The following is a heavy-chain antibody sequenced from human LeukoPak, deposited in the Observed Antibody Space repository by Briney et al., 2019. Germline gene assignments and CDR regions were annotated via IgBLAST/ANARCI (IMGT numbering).Heavy chain of an antibody. CDR1: GGSISSYY. CDR2: ISYSGST. CDR3: ARRGSSSWVYFDY. V-gene: IGHV4-59*08. J-gene: IGHJ4*02. D-gene: IGHD6-13*01. Sequence: PSGTLSLTCAVSGGSISSYYWSWIRQPPGKGLEWIGYISYSGSTNYNPSLKSRVTISVDTSKNQFSLKLSSVTAADTAVYYCARRGSSSWVYFDYWGQGTLVTVSS.